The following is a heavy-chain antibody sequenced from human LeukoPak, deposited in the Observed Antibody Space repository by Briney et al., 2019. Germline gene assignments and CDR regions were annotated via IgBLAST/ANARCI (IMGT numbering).Heavy chain of an antibody. CDR2: INSDGSTT. Sequence: GGSLRLSCAASGLSLSSYWMHWVRQAPGKGLVWVSCINSDGSTTRYADSVKGRFTISRDNAKNTLYLQMNSLRAEDTAVYYCTRPEYYDNSGMAFDIWGQGTMVTVSS. CDR1: GLSLSSYW. J-gene: IGHJ3*02. D-gene: IGHD3-22*01. V-gene: IGHV3-74*01. CDR3: TRPEYYDNSGMAFDI.